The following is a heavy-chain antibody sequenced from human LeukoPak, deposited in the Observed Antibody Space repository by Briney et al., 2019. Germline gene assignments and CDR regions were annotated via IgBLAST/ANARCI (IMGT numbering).Heavy chain of an antibody. CDR1: GYTFSNYC. J-gene: IGHJ3*02. V-gene: IGHV1-46*01. Sequence: ASVKVSCKVSGYTFSNYCMHWVRQAPGQGLEWLGIINPSLHIPIYAQTFQGRVTMTTDMSTSTFYMELSNLVSEDTAVYYCAKDPRDISTGNYDEFDIWGQGTMVTVSS. CDR2: INPSLHIP. D-gene: IGHD3-9*01. CDR3: AKDPRDISTGNYDEFDI.